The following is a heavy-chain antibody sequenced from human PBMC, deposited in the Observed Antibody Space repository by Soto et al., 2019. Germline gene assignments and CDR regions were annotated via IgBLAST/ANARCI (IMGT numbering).Heavy chain of an antibody. V-gene: IGHV5-10-1*01. D-gene: IGHD2-2*01. CDR2: IDPSDSYT. Sequence: GESLKISCKGSGYSFTSYWISWVRQMPGKGLEWMGRIDPSDSYTNYSPSFQGHVTISADKSISTAYLQWSSLKASDTAIYYCARLGGSSPPRGAETQRYYYYYYGMDVWGQGTTVTVSS. CDR3: ARLGGSSPPRGAETQRYYYYYYGMDV. CDR1: GYSFTSYW. J-gene: IGHJ6*02.